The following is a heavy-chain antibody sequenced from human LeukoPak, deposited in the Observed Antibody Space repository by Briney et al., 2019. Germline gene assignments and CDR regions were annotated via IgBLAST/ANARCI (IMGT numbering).Heavy chain of an antibody. CDR3: ARLYYYGSGSYS. D-gene: IGHD3-10*01. CDR2: ISSSSSYI. J-gene: IGHJ5*02. CDR1: GFPLVNYW. Sequence: GGSLRLSCAASGFPLVNYWMSWVRQAPGKGLEWVSSISSSSSYIYYADSVKGRFTISRDNAKNSLYLQMNSLRAEDTAVYYCARLYYYGSGSYSWGQGTLVTVSS. V-gene: IGHV3-21*01.